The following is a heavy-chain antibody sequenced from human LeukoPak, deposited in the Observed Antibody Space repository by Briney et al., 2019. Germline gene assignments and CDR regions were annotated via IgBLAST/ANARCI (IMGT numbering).Heavy chain of an antibody. D-gene: IGHD3-10*01. CDR2: IYHSGST. J-gene: IGHJ6*04. CDR1: GYSISSGYY. CDR3: ARPYGSGSLYGMDV. V-gene: IGHV4-38-2*01. Sequence: SETLSLTCAVSGYSISSGYYWGWIRQPPGKGLEWIGSIYHSGSTYYNPSLKSRVTISVDTSKNQFSLKLSSVTAAGTAVYYCARPYGSGSLYGMDVWGKGTTVTVSS.